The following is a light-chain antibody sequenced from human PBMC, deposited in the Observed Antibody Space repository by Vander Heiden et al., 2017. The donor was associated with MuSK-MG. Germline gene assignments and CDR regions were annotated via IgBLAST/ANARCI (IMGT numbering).Light chain of an antibody. CDR1: RTINNC. V-gene: IGKV3-11*01. J-gene: IGKJ1*01. CDR3: QQRSLWPLGAR. Sequence: EIMLTQSPVTLSLSPGERATLSCRASRTINNCLAWYLQKTGQAPRLLIFDASNRDTGIPARFSGSGSGTDFILTISSLEPEEFAVYFCQQRSLWPLGARFGQGTKVEIK. CDR2: DAS.